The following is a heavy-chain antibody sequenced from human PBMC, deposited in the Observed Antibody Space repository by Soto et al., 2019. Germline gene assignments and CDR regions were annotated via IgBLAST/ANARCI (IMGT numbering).Heavy chain of an antibody. V-gene: IGHV4-39*01. Sequence: SETLSLTCIVSGGSIRSPSCYWGWIRHAPGKGLEWIGNIFYTGSTYYNPSLKSRLTISVDTSKNQFSLKLTSVTAADTAVFYCARLRCSGWSRDGVDVWGQGTPVTVSS. J-gene: IGHJ6*02. CDR3: ARLRCSGWSRDGVDV. CDR1: GGSIRSPSCY. CDR2: IFYTGST. D-gene: IGHD6-19*01.